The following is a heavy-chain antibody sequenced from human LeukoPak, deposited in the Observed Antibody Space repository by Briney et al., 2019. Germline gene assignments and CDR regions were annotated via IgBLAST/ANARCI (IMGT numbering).Heavy chain of an antibody. Sequence: SETLSLTCAVYGGSFNGYYWSWIRQPPGKGLEWIGEINHSGSTNYNPSLKSRVTISVDTSKNQFSLKLSSVTAADTAVYYCASLRPFDYWGQGTLVTVSS. CDR1: GGSFNGYY. CDR2: INHSGST. V-gene: IGHV4-34*01. J-gene: IGHJ4*02. CDR3: ASLRPFDY.